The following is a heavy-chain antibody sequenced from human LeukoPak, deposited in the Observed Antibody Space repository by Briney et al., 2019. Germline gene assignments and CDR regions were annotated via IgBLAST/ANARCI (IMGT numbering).Heavy chain of an antibody. CDR1: GGTFSSYA. J-gene: IGHJ4*02. V-gene: IGHV1-69*13. Sequence: SVKVSCKASGGTFSSYAISWVRQAPGQGLEWMGGIIPIFGTANYAQKFQGRVAITADESTSTAYMELSSLRSEDTAVYYCARAESPSTYCSSTSCYYFDYWGQGTLVTVSS. D-gene: IGHD2-2*01. CDR3: ARAESPSTYCSSTSCYYFDY. CDR2: IIPIFGTA.